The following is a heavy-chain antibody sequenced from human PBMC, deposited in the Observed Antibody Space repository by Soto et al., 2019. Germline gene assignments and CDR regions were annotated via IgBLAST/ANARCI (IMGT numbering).Heavy chain of an antibody. D-gene: IGHD4-17*01. CDR3: ARPGYGDYVEYFDY. Sequence: PGESLKISCKGSGYSFTSYWISWVRQMPGKGLEWMGRIDPSDSYTNYSPSFQGQVTISAVKSISTAYLQWSSLKASDTAMYYCARPGYGDYVEYFDYWGQGTLVTVSS. V-gene: IGHV5-10-1*04. CDR2: IDPSDSYT. J-gene: IGHJ4*02. CDR1: GYSFTSYW.